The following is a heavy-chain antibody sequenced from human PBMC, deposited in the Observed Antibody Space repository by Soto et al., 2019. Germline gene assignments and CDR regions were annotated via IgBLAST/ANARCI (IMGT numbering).Heavy chain of an antibody. J-gene: IGHJ4*02. V-gene: IGHV6-1*01. CDR1: GDSVSSISAI. Sequence: SQTLSLTCVISGDSVSSISAIWNWIRQSPSRGLEWLGRTYYRSKWYNDYAVSVKSRITINPDTSKNQFSLHLDTVAPEDTAVYYFAREKGAGSLFDYWGQGALVTVS. CDR2: TYYRSKWYN. D-gene: IGHD3-10*01. CDR3: AREKGAGSLFDY.